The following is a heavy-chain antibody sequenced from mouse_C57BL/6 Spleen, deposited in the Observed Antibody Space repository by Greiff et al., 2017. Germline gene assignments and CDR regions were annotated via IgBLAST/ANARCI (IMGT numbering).Heavy chain of an antibody. Sequence: QVQLQQPGAELVKPGASVQLSCKASGYTFTSYWMQWVKQRPGQGLEWIGEIDPSDSYTNYNQKFKGKATLTVDTSSSTSSMQLSSLTSEDSAVYYCARSQYVYSGVDYWGQGTTLTVSS. CDR1: GYTFTSYW. CDR2: IDPSDSYT. D-gene: IGHD2-1*01. J-gene: IGHJ2*01. CDR3: ARSQYVYSGVDY. V-gene: IGHV1-50*01.